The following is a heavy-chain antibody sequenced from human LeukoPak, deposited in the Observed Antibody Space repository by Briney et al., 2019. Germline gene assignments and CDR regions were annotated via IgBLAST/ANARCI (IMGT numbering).Heavy chain of an antibody. J-gene: IGHJ4*02. Sequence: GGSLRLSCAASGFTFSSYAMSWVRQAPGKGLEWVSAISGSDGSTYYADSVKGRFTISRDNSKNTLYLQMNSLRAEDTAVYYCAKLWFGELSAFDYWGQGTLVTVSS. CDR2: ISGSDGST. D-gene: IGHD3-10*01. V-gene: IGHV3-23*01. CDR1: GFTFSSYA. CDR3: AKLWFGELSAFDY.